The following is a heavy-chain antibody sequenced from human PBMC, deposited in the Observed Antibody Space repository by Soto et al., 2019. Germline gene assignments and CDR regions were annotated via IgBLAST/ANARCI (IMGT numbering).Heavy chain of an antibody. CDR1: GGTFSSYA. V-gene: IGHV1-18*01. CDR2: ISAYNGTT. Sequence: ASVKVSCKASGGTFSSYAISWVRQAPGQGLEWMGWISAYNGTTNYAQKLQGRVTITTDTSTSTAYMELRSLRSDDTAVYYCARDYYYGSGSPLPYYYYGMDVWGQGTTVTVSS. CDR3: ARDYYYGSGSPLPYYYYGMDV. D-gene: IGHD3-10*01. J-gene: IGHJ6*02.